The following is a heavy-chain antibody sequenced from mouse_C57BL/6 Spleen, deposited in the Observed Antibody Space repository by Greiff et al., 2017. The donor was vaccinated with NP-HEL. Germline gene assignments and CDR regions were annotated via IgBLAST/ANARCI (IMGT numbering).Heavy chain of an antibody. CDR3: ARDGYYPYYAMDY. J-gene: IGHJ4*01. CDR2: ISRGSSTI. CDR1: GFTFSDYG. Sequence: EVNVVESGGGLVKPGGSLKLSCAASGFTFSDYGMHWVRQAPEKGLEWVAYISRGSSTIYYADTVKGRFTISRDNAKNTLFLQMTSLRSEDTAMYYCARDGYYPYYAMDYWGQGTSVTGSS. D-gene: IGHD2-3*01. V-gene: IGHV5-17*01.